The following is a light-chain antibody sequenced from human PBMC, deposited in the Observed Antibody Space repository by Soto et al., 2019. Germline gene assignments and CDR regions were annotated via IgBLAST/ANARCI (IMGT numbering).Light chain of an antibody. CDR2: GVS. CDR3: GSFTTSRIWV. V-gene: IGLV2-14*01. Sequence: QSVLTQPASVSGSPGQSITMSCTGSSSDFGDDKYVSWYQQQPGTGPNLLIYGVSKRPSGVSNRFSGSKSGNTASLTISGLQVEEDADYICGSFTTSRIWVFGGGTKVTVL. J-gene: IGLJ3*02. CDR1: SSDFGDDKY.